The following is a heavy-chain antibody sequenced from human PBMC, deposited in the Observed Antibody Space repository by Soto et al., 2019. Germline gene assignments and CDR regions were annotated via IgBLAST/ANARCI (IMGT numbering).Heavy chain of an antibody. CDR3: ARIKWGLDYYSGMDV. CDR1: GYTFSDYF. CDR2: INPKTAAT. Sequence: QVQLVQSVAEVKKSGASVKVSCKASGYTFSDYFIQWLRQAPGQGLEWVAWINPKTAATNYAKKFQDRVTLTSDTSFSTAYLELTRLRPDDTAVYYCARIKWGLDYYSGMDVWGQGTAVTVSS. D-gene: IGHD1-26*01. J-gene: IGHJ6*02. V-gene: IGHV1-2*02.